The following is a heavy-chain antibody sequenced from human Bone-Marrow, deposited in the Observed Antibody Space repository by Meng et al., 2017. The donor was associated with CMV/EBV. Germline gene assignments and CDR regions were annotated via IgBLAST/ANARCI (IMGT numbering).Heavy chain of an antibody. V-gene: IGHV3-30*02. J-gene: IGHJ6*02. Sequence: GESLKISCAASGFTFSSYGMHWVRQAPGKGLEWVAFIRYDGRNKYYADSVKGRFTISRGNSKNTLYLQMNSLRAEDRAVYYCAKMSQYSTNYYYYYGMDVWGQGTTVTVSS. CDR2: IRYDGRNK. CDR3: AKMSQYSTNYYYYYGMDV. D-gene: IGHD6-6*01. CDR1: GFTFSSYG.